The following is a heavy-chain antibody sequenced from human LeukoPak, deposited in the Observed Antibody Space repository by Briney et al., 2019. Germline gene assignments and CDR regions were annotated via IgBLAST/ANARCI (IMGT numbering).Heavy chain of an antibody. CDR3: ARGPKLDIVLVPAAVDF. V-gene: IGHV7-4-1*02. J-gene: IGHJ3*01. CDR1: GYTFTTYA. Sequence: ASVKVSCKASGYTFTTYAVNWVRQAPGQGLQWMGWINTNTGNPTYAQDFTGRFVFSLNTSVSTAYPQINSLKAEDTAVYYCARGPKLDIVLVPAAVDFWAQGTMVTVSS. CDR2: INTNTGNP. D-gene: IGHD2-2*03.